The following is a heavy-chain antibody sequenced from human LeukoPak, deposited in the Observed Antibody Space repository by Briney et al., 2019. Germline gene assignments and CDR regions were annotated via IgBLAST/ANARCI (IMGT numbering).Heavy chain of an antibody. CDR1: GGSISSGGYY. V-gene: IGHV4-31*03. CDR3: ARGYYDFWSGYYHGWFDP. D-gene: IGHD3-3*01. Sequence: SETLSLTCTVSGGSISSGGYYWSWIRQHPGKGLEWIGYIYYSGSTYYNPSLKSRVTISVDTSKNQFSLKLSSVTAADTAVYYCARGYYDFWSGYYHGWFDPWXXXTLXTVSS. CDR2: IYYSGST. J-gene: IGHJ5*02.